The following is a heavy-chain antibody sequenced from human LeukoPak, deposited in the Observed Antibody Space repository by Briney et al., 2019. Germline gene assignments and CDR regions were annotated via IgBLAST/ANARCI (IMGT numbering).Heavy chain of an antibody. J-gene: IGHJ4*02. V-gene: IGHV1-69*13. CDR3: ARGRRYCSSTSCYRDFDY. Sequence: ASVKVSCKASGGTFSSYAICWVRQAPGQGLEWMGGIIPIFTTPNYAQKFQGRVTITADESTSTAYMELSSLRSEDTAVYYCARGRRYCSSTSCYRDFDYWGQGTLVTVSS. D-gene: IGHD2-2*01. CDR1: GGTFSSYA. CDR2: IIPIFTTP.